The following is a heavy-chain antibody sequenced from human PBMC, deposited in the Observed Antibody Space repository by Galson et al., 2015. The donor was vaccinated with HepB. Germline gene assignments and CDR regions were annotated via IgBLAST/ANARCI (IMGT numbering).Heavy chain of an antibody. CDR2: IVVGSGNT. J-gene: IGHJ3*02. V-gene: IGHV1-58*01. Sequence: SVKVSCKASGFTFTSSAVQWVRQARGQRLEWIGWIVVGSGNTNYAQKFQERVTITRDMSTSTAYMELSSLRSEDTDVYYCAALRGPYCGGDCYSVAFDIWGQGTMVTVSS. CDR1: GFTFTSSA. D-gene: IGHD2-21*01. CDR3: AALRGPYCGGDCYSVAFDI.